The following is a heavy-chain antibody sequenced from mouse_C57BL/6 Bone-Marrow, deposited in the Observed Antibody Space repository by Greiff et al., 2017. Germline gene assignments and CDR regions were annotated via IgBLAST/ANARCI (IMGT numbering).Heavy chain of an antibody. Sequence: EVQLQQSGAELVRPGASVKLSCTASGFNIKDDYMHWVKQRPEQGLEWIGWIDPENGDTEYASKFQGKATITADTSSSTAYLQLSSLTSEDTAVYYCTMNAMDYWGQGTSVTVSS. CDR1: GFNIKDDY. CDR3: TMNAMDY. CDR2: IDPENGDT. V-gene: IGHV14-4*01. J-gene: IGHJ4*01.